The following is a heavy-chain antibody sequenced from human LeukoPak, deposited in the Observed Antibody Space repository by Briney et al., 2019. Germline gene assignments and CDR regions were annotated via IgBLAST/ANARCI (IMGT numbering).Heavy chain of an antibody. CDR1: GFTFRNYG. CDR2: IRYDGSNK. CDR3: AKDRQWLVPGAFDI. V-gene: IGHV3-30*02. D-gene: IGHD6-19*01. J-gene: IGHJ3*02. Sequence: PGGSLRLSCAASGFTFRNYGMHWVRQAPGKGLEWVAFIRYDGSNKYYVHSVNGRFTISRDNSKNTLYLQMNSLTAVDTTVYYCAKDRQWLVPGAFDIWGQGTMVTVSS.